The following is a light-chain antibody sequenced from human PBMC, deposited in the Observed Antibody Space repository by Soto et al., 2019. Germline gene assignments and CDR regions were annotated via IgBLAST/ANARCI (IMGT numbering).Light chain of an antibody. CDR2: AAS. Sequence: IPLTQSPSYLSASVGDRVTITCRASQGIGSYLAWYQQRPGEENKLLIVAASTLQSGVPSRSSGIGSGTDFTLTISSLQAEDFATYYCQQLSTYPSPFGGGTKVDIK. CDR1: QGIGSY. CDR3: QQLSTYPSP. V-gene: IGKV1-9*01. J-gene: IGKJ4*01.